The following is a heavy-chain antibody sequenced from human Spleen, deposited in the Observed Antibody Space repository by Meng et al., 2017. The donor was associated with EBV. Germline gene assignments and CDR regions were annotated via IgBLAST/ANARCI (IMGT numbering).Heavy chain of an antibody. D-gene: IGHD3-10*01. V-gene: IGHV4-34*01. Sequence: QVPRQWGRARLLQPSEPLSPRCAVCCGFFCVYFWSRLREPPGEGLVWSGDIYHTGSTTYNSSLKSRVTLSLNTSNTQFSLNLSSVTAADTAVYYCARGAWDGSGTRPFDHWGQGTLVTVSS. CDR2: IYHTGST. CDR1: CGFFCVYF. J-gene: IGHJ4*02. CDR3: ARGAWDGSGTRPFDH.